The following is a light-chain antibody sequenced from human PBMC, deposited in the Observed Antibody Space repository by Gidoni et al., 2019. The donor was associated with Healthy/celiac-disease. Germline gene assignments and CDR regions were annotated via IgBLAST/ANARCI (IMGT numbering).Light chain of an antibody. CDR2: ASS. J-gene: IGKJ5*01. CDR1: QSISSY. V-gene: IGKV1-39*01. Sequence: IQMTESPSSLSASVGGRVTIPRLARQSISSYLNWYQQKPGKAPTLLIYASSSLQSGVPTRFSGSGAGTDITLTISSLQPEDFATYYCQQSYSTITFGQGTRLEIK. CDR3: QQSYSTIT.